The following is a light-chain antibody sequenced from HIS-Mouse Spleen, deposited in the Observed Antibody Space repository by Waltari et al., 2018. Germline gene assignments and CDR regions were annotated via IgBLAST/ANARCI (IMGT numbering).Light chain of an antibody. CDR3: QVWDSSSDHVV. CDR2: DDS. Sequence: SYVLTQPPSVSVAPGTTARITCGGNNIGSKSVHWYQQKTGQAPVLVVYDDSDRPAGLPERFSGSNSGNTATLTISRVEAGDEADYYCQVWDSSSDHVVFGVGTKLTVL. CDR1: NIGSKS. J-gene: IGLJ2*01. V-gene: IGLV3-21*03.